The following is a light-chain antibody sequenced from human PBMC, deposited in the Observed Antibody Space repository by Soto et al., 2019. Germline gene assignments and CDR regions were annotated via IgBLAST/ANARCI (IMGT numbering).Light chain of an antibody. V-gene: IGLV2-14*01. Sequence: QSVLTQPASVSGSPGQSITISCTGTSSDVGGYDYVSWYQQHPGKAPTLLIYDVINRPSGVSFRFSGSKSGNTASLTISGLQAEDEAEYYCSSYTRSSISLFGTGTKLTVL. CDR2: DVI. CDR3: SSYTRSSISL. J-gene: IGLJ1*01. CDR1: SSDVGGYDY.